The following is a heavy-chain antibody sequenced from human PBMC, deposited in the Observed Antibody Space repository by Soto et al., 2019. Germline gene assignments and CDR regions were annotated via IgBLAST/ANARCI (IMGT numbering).Heavy chain of an antibody. CDR2: IGTAGDT. CDR1: GFTFSSYD. CDR3: ARGKPHCSGGSCYSVGMDV. Sequence: EVPLVESGGGLVQPGGSLRLSCAASGFTFSSYDMHWVRQATGKGLEWVSAIGTAGDTYYPGSVKGRFTISRENAKNSLYLQMNSLRAGDTAVYYCARGKPHCSGGSCYSVGMDVWGQGTTVTVSS. J-gene: IGHJ6*02. V-gene: IGHV3-13*04. D-gene: IGHD2-15*01.